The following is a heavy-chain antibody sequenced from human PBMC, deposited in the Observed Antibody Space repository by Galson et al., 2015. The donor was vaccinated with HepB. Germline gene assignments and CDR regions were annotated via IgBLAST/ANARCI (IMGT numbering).Heavy chain of an antibody. D-gene: IGHD3-22*01. V-gene: IGHV3-9*01. CDR3: TKEKTMIVVARPYYFDY. Sequence: SLRLSCAASGFTFDDCAMHWVRQAPGKGLEWVSTISWNSGRIGYADSVKGRFTISRDNAKNSLYLQMNSLRPEDTALYYCTKEKTMIVVARPYYFDYWGQGTLVTVSS. CDR1: GFTFDDCA. J-gene: IGHJ4*02. CDR2: ISWNSGRI.